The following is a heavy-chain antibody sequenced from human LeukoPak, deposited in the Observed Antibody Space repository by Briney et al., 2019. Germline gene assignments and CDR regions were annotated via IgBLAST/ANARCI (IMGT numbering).Heavy chain of an antibody. D-gene: IGHD5-12*01. V-gene: IGHV3-23*01. Sequence: GESLTHSCAASGFTFSSYAMSWVRKPPGKGLAWVSAISGSCGSKYYADSVKGWITISRDNSQNTLYLQMNSLRAEDTGVYYFAKEREVATMGVYFEYWGQGTRVTVS. CDR2: ISGSCGSK. J-gene: IGHJ4*02. CDR1: GFTFSSYA. CDR3: AKEREVATMGVYFEY.